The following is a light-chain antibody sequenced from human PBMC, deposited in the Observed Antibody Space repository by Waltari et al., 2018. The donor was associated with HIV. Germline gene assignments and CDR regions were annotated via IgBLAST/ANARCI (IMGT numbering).Light chain of an antibody. Sequence: DIQMTQSPSSLSASLGDSVVITCRASQAISTYLNWYQQKPGKALVLLVYSAYTLQPGAPSRFRGAGSGRDFSLSISGLQTEDFATYFCQQSYGSPFNFGPGT. CDR2: SAY. J-gene: IGKJ3*01. V-gene: IGKV1-39*01. CDR1: QAISTY. CDR3: QQSYGSPFN.